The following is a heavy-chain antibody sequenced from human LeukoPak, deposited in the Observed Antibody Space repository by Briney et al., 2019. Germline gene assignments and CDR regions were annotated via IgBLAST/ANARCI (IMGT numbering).Heavy chain of an antibody. CDR3: ARGALLGATPTPLFDY. D-gene: IGHD1-26*01. Sequence: SETLSLTCAVYGGSFSGYYWSWIRQPPGKGLEWIGEINHSGSTNYNPSLKSRVTISVDTSKNQFSLKLSSVTAADTAVYYCARGALLGATPTPLFDYWGQGTLVTVSS. J-gene: IGHJ4*02. CDR1: GGSFSGYY. CDR2: INHSGST. V-gene: IGHV4-34*01.